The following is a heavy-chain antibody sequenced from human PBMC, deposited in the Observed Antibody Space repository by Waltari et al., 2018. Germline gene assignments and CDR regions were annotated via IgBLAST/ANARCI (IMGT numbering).Heavy chain of an antibody. Sequence: QVQLQESGPRLVKRSETLPLTCAVSGYSIRSGYYSGWTRPPPGKGLEWIGSIYHSGSTYYNPSLKSRFTISGDTSKNQFSLKLSSVTAADTAVYYCATLEMATIRFDPWGQGTLVTVSS. CDR2: IYHSGST. D-gene: IGHD5-12*01. CDR1: GYSIRSGYY. J-gene: IGHJ5*02. V-gene: IGHV4-38-2*01. CDR3: ATLEMATIRFDP.